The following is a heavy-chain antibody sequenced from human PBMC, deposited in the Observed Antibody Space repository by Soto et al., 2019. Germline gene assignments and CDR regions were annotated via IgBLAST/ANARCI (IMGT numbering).Heavy chain of an antibody. J-gene: IGHJ4*02. CDR1: GFTFSSYA. CDR2: ISGSGGST. V-gene: IGHV3-23*01. D-gene: IGHD6-13*01. CDR3: ASPRLSSDGTSPIDY. Sequence: GGSLRLSCAASGFTFSSYAMSWVRQAPGKGLEWVSAISGSGGSTYYADSVKGRFTISRDNSKNTLYLQMNSLRAEDTAVYYCASPRLSSDGTSPIDYWGQGTLVTVSS.